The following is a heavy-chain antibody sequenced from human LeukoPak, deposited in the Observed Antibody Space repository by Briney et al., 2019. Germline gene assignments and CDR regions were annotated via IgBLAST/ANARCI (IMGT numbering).Heavy chain of an antibody. V-gene: IGHV4-31*03. CDR3: ARSPTYRPNFNY. Sequence: SENLSLTCTFSGGPISSGGYYLSWIRPPPGKGLEWIGYIYYSGNTYYNPSLKGRVTISVDTSKNQFSLKLSSVTAADTAVYYCARSPTYRPNFNYWGQGTLVTVSS. CDR2: IYYSGNT. CDR1: GGPISSGGYY. D-gene: IGHD1-14*01. J-gene: IGHJ4*02.